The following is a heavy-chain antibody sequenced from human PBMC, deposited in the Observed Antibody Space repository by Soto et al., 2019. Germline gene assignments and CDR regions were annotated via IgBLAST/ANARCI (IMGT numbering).Heavy chain of an antibody. D-gene: IGHD6-13*01. Sequence: SETLSLTCAAYGGSFSGYYWSWIRQPPGKGLEWIGEINHSGSTNYNPSLKSRVTISVDTSKNQFSLKLSSVTAADTAVYYCARVFRRIAAAGTVYYYGMDVWGQGTTVTVSS. CDR1: GGSFSGYY. J-gene: IGHJ6*02. CDR3: ARVFRRIAAAGTVYYYGMDV. V-gene: IGHV4-34*01. CDR2: INHSGST.